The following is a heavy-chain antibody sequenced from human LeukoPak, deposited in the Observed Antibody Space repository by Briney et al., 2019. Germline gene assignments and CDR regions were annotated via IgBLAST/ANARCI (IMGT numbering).Heavy chain of an antibody. V-gene: IGHV4-59*08. CDR1: GVSIGGYY. CDR3: ARHSADRAFDI. Sequence: SETLSLTCTVSGVSIGGYYWSWLRQPPGKGLEWLGYTHHSGTTNYNPSVGSRLTTSVDTSRKQVSLKLSSVTAADTAVYYCARHSADRAFDIWGQGTMATVSS. CDR2: THHSGTT. J-gene: IGHJ3*02. D-gene: IGHD6-25*01.